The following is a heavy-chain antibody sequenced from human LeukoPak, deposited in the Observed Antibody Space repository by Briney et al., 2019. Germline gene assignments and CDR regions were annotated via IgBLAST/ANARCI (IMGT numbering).Heavy chain of an antibody. Sequence: PGGSLRLSCAASGFTFSSYSMNWVRQAPGKGLEWVSSISSSSSYIYYADSVKGRFTISRDNSKNTLYLQMNSLRAEDTAVYYCAKVQSYYYGSGSYWPWDYWGQGTLVTVSS. CDR3: AKVQSYYYGSGSYWPWDY. V-gene: IGHV3-21*04. D-gene: IGHD3-10*01. CDR1: GFTFSSYS. CDR2: ISSSSSYI. J-gene: IGHJ4*02.